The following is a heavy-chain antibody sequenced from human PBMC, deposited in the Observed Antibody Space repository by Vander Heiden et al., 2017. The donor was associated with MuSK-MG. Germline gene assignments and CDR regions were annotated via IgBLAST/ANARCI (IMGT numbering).Heavy chain of an antibody. CDR1: GFTFSSYA. Sequence: EVQLLESGGGLVQPGGSLRLSCAASGFTFSSYAMSWVRQAPGKRLEWVSAISGSGGSTYYADSVKGRFTISRDNSKNTLYLQMNSLRAEDTAVYYCAKDPPRRAAAGNLRALWGQGTLVTVSS. V-gene: IGHV3-23*01. D-gene: IGHD6-13*01. CDR2: ISGSGGST. CDR3: AKDPPRRAAAGNLRAL. J-gene: IGHJ4*02.